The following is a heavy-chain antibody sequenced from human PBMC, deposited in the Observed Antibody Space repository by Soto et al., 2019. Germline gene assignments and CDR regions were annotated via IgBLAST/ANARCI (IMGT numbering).Heavy chain of an antibody. Sequence: EVQLLESGGGLVQPRGSLRLSCAASGFTFSSYAMSWVRQAPGKGLEWVSAISGSGGSTYYADSVKGRFTISRDNSKNTLYLQMNSLRAEDTAVYYCAKVISVPVWGLDYWGQGTLVTVSS. V-gene: IGHV3-23*01. D-gene: IGHD3-16*01. J-gene: IGHJ4*02. CDR1: GFTFSSYA. CDR3: AKVISVPVWGLDY. CDR2: ISGSGGST.